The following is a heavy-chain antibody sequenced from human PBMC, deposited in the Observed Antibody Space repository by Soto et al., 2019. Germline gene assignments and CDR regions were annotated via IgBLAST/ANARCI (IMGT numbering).Heavy chain of an antibody. D-gene: IGHD2-15*01. CDR1: GLTFNSYA. V-gene: IGHV3-30*04. CDR2: IAYDESSK. CDR3: AKGYCTSGSCLYYYGVED. J-gene: IGHJ6*02. Sequence: QVQLVQSGGGVVQPGGSLRLACVASGLTFNSYAMHWVRQAPGKGLEWVAVIAYDESSKYYIDSVRGRFTISRDNSKNTLFLEMNSLRSEDTAVYFCAKGYCTSGSCLYYYGVEDWGQGTTVTVSS.